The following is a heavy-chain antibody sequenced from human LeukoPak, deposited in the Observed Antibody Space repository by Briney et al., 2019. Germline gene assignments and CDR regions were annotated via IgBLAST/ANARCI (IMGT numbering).Heavy chain of an antibody. J-gene: IGHJ5*02. Sequence: GGSLRLSCAASGFTFSSYWMHWVRQAPGKGLVWVSRINSDGSSTSYADSVKGRFTISRDNAKNTLYLQMNSLRAEDTAVYYCARVEGRPEGSGWYLWFDPWGQGTLVTVSS. V-gene: IGHV3-74*01. CDR1: GFTFSSYW. CDR3: ARVEGRPEGSGWYLWFDP. D-gene: IGHD6-19*01. CDR2: INSDGSST.